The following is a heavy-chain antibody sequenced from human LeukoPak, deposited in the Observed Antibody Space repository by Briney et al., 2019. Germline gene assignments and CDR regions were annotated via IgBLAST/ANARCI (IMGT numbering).Heavy chain of an antibody. CDR2: IIPIFGTA. J-gene: IGHJ4*02. D-gene: IGHD3-22*01. V-gene: IGHV1-69*05. Sequence: ASVKVSCKASGGTFSSYAISWVRQAPGQGLEWMGRIIPIFGTANYAQKFQGRVTITTDESTSTAYMELSSPRSEDTAVYYCARDLHYDSSGYYDNYFDYWGQGTLVTVSS. CDR1: GGTFSSYA. CDR3: ARDLHYDSSGYYDNYFDY.